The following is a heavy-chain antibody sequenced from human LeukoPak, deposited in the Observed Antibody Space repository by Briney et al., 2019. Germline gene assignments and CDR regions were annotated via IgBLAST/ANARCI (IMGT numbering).Heavy chain of an antibody. D-gene: IGHD3-3*01. Sequence: KPSETLSLTCTVSGGSISSSSYYWGWIRQPPGKGLEWIGSIYYSGSTYYNPSLKSRVTISVDTSKNQFSLKLSSVTAADTAVYSGARAPRLFSVGYGAQGTRVTVSS. V-gene: IGHV4-39*07. CDR3: ARAPRLFSVGY. CDR1: GGSISSSSYY. J-gene: IGHJ4*02. CDR2: IYYSGST.